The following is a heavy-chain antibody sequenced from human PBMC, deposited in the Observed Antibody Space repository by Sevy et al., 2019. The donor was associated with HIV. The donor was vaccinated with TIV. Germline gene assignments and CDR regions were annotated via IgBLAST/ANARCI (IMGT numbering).Heavy chain of an antibody. D-gene: IGHD6-19*01. CDR3: ARAHSSGGFDY. CDR2: ISAYNGNT. Sequence: ASVKVSCNASGYTFTSYGISCVRQAPGQGLEWMGWISAYNGNTNYAQKLQGRVTMTTDTSTSTAYMELRSLRSDDTAVYYCARAHSSGGFDYWGQGTLVTVSS. V-gene: IGHV1-18*01. CDR1: GYTFTSYG. J-gene: IGHJ4*02.